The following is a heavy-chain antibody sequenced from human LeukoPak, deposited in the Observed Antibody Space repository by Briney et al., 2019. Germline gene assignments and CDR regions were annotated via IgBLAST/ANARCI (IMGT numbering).Heavy chain of an antibody. J-gene: IGHJ6*04. Sequence: ASVKVPCKASGYTFTGYYMHWVRQAPGQGLEWMGWINPNSGGTNYAQKFQGRVTMTRDTSISTAYMDLRSLRSDDTAVYYCARIHTLYYYGSGSFAFDIWGKGTTVTVSS. CDR1: GYTFTGYY. D-gene: IGHD3-10*01. CDR3: ARIHTLYYYGSGSFAFDI. V-gene: IGHV1-2*02. CDR2: INPNSGGT.